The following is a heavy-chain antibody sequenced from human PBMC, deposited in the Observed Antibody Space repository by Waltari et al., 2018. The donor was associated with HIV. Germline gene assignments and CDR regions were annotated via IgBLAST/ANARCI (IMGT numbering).Heavy chain of an antibody. CDR3: ARHSGPYVHFFDL. Sequence: QLQESGPALVKPSETLSLSCSVSGVPLTSKNYYWGWVRQSPGKRLDWIASAYYGGKTDDNPSLKSRLSLSLDTSKNRLSLNVTAVTAADTAVYYWARHSGPYVHFFDLWGRGTLVTVTS. J-gene: IGHJ2*01. V-gene: IGHV4-39*01. D-gene: IGHD3-16*01. CDR1: GVPLTSKNYY. CDR2: AYYGGKT.